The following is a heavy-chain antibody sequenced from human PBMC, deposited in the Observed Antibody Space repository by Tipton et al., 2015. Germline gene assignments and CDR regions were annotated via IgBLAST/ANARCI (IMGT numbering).Heavy chain of an antibody. D-gene: IGHD4-23*01. CDR2: IQYSGST. Sequence: TLSLTCTVSGGSFRDYYWSWIRQPPGKELEWIGYIQYSGSTNYNPSLKSRVTISVDTSKTQFSLKMSSVTASDTAVYYCARARGRHGGLFDSWGQGILVTVSS. J-gene: IGHJ4*02. CDR3: ARARGRHGGLFDS. CDR1: GGSFRDYY. V-gene: IGHV4-59*01.